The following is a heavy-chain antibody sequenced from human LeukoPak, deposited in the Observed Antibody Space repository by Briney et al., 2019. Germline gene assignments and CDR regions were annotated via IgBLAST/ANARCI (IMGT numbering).Heavy chain of an antibody. CDR1: GFTFSSYA. V-gene: IGHV3-64D*09. Sequence: LPGGSLILSCSASGFTFSSYAMHWVRQAPGKGLEYVSAISSNGGSTYYADSVKGRFTISRDNSKNTLYLQMSSLKAEDTAVYYCVKGHLVWELGDYFDYWGQGTLVTVSS. D-gene: IGHD1-26*01. J-gene: IGHJ4*02. CDR3: VKGHLVWELGDYFDY. CDR2: ISSNGGST.